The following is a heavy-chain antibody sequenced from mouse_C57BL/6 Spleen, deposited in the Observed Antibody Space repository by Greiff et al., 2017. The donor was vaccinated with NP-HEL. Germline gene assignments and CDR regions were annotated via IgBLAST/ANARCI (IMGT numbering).Heavy chain of an antibody. Sequence: VQLKQSVAELVRPGASVKLSCTASGFNIKNTYMHWVKQRPEQGLEWIGRIDPANGNTKYAPKFQGKATITADTSSNTAYLQLSSLTSEDTAIYYCASSVNLDYYAMDYWGQGTSVTVSS. CDR1: GFNIKNTY. J-gene: IGHJ4*01. D-gene: IGHD1-3*01. CDR3: ASSVNLDYYAMDY. CDR2: IDPANGNT. V-gene: IGHV14-3*01.